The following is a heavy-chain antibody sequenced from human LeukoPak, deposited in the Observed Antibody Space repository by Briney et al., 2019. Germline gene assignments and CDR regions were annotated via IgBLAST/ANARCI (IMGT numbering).Heavy chain of an antibody. CDR3: ATHAETTYYDFWSGYSPSYFDY. V-gene: IGHV4-38-2*01. D-gene: IGHD3-3*01. CDR2: IYHSGST. CDR1: GYSISSGYY. Sequence: PSETLSLTCAVSGYSISSGYYWGWIRQPPGKGLEWIGSIYHSGSTYYNPSLKSRVTISVDTSKNQFSLKLSSVTAADTAVYYCATHAETTYYDFWSGYSPSYFDYWGQGTLVAVSS. J-gene: IGHJ4*02.